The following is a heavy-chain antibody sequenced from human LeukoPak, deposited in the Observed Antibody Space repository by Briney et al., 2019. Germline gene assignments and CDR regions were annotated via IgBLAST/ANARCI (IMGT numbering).Heavy chain of an antibody. CDR1: GFTFSSYS. D-gene: IGHD6-13*01. CDR3: ARVVYSSSWYFDY. V-gene: IGHV3-74*01. J-gene: IGHJ4*02. Sequence: GGSLRLSCAASGFTFSSYSMNWVRQAPGKGPVWVSGINGDGSSTSYADSVKGRFTTSRDNAKNTLYLQMDSLRPEDTAVYYCARVVYSSSWYFDYWGQGILVTVSS. CDR2: INGDGSST.